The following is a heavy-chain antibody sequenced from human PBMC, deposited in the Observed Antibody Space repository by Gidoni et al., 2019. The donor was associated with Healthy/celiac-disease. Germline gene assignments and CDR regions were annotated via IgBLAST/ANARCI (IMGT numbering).Heavy chain of an antibody. V-gene: IGHV1-18*01. D-gene: IGHD2-2*01. J-gene: IGHJ6*03. CDR2: ISAYNGNT. CDR1: GYTFTSYG. CDR3: ARVAAGYCSSTSCYIGYYYYYYMDV. Sequence: QVQLVQSGAEVKKPGASVKVSCKASGYTFTSYGISWVRQAPGQGLEWMGWISAYNGNTNYAQKLQGRVTMTTDTSTSTAYMELRSLRSDDTAVYYCARVAAGYCSSTSCYIGYYYYYYMDVWGKGTTVTVSS.